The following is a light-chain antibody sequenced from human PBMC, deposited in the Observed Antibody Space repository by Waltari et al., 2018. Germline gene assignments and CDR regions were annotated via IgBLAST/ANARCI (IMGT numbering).Light chain of an antibody. CDR1: QSVSRS. Sequence: IVLTQSPGTLSLSPGDRATLSCRASQSVSRSLAWYQQKPGQAPKLLIYGSSTRATGIPYRFTGSGSGTDFSLTISILEPEYFAIYCCQHYVRLPATFGQGTKVEIK. V-gene: IGKV3-20*01. J-gene: IGKJ1*01. CDR3: QHYVRLPAT. CDR2: GSS.